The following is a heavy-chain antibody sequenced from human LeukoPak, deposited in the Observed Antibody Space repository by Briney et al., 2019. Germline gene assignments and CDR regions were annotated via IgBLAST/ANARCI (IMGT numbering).Heavy chain of an antibody. CDR1: GYTFTGYY. D-gene: IGHD1-26*01. V-gene: IGHV1-2*04. CDR2: INPNSGGT. CDR3: ARAPNGAENGMDV. J-gene: IGHJ6*02. Sequence: ASVKVSCKASGYTFTGYYMHWVRQAPGQGLEWMGWINPNSGGTNYAQKFQGWVTMTRDTSISTAYMELSRLRSDDTAVYYCARAPNGAENGMDVWGQGTTVTVSS.